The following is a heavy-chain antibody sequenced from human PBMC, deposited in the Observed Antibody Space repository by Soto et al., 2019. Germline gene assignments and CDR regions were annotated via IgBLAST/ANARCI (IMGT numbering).Heavy chain of an antibody. V-gene: IGHV3-7*04. CDR3: ARATGADKEDY. CDR1: GFTFSSYW. CDR2: IKEDGSER. D-gene: IGHD3-10*01. J-gene: IGHJ4*02. Sequence: ESGGGLVQPGGSLRLSCAASGFTFSSYWMSWVRQAPGKGLEWVANIKEDGSERYYVDSVKGRFTISRDNANNSLYLQMNSLRAEDTAVYYCARATGADKEDYWGQGTLVTVSS.